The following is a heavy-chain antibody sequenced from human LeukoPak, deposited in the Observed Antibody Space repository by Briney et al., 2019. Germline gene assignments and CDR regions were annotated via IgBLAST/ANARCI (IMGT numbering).Heavy chain of an antibody. Sequence: PGGSLRFSCAASGFTFSTYAMSWVRQAPGKGLEWVSDISDRGGSTFYADSVKGWFTISRDNSKNTLYLQMNSLRAEDTAIYYCASRYYYDSSALSPWGQGTLVTVSS. CDR1: GFTFSTYA. CDR2: ISDRGGST. V-gene: IGHV3-23*01. D-gene: IGHD3-22*01. CDR3: ASRYYYDSSALSP. J-gene: IGHJ5*02.